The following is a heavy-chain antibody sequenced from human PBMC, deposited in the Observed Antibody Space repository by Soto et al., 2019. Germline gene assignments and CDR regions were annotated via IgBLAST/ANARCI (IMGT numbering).Heavy chain of an antibody. CDR3: ARDAPGVAPY. Sequence: SETLSLTCPVSGCSINSGDSYWNWIRQHPEKGLEWIGYINYRGSTFYNPSLKSRIIISVDTSKNQFSLSLSSVTAADMAVYYCARDAPGVAPYWGQGTLVTVSS. J-gene: IGHJ4*02. CDR1: GCSINSGDSY. D-gene: IGHD2-15*01. CDR2: INYRGST. V-gene: IGHV4-31*03.